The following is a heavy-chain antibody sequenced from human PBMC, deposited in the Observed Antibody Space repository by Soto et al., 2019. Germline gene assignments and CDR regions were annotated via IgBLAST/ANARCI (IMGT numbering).Heavy chain of an antibody. Sequence: PSETLSLTCAVSGGSISSSNWWSWVRQPPGKGLEWIGEIYHSGSTNYNPSLKSRVTISVDKSKNQFSLKLSSVTAADTAVYYCARELGNCSGGSCTTYNWIDPWGQGTLVTVSS. D-gene: IGHD2-15*01. CDR2: IYHSGST. CDR3: ARELGNCSGGSCTTYNWIDP. CDR1: GGSISSSNW. V-gene: IGHV4-4*02. J-gene: IGHJ5*02.